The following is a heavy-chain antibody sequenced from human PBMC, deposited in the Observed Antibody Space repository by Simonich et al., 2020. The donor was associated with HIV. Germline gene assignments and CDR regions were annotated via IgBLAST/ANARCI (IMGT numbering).Heavy chain of an antibody. CDR1: GNTFPDYY. Sequence: EVQLVQSGAEVKKPGATVKISCKVSGNTFPDYYIHWVQQAPGEGLEWMGLVDPEDGETRYAEKVQGRVTRNADTSTDTAYMELISLRSEDTAVYYCATVFEYSSSDGNWFDPWGQGTLVTVSS. J-gene: IGHJ5*02. D-gene: IGHD6-6*01. CDR2: VDPEDGET. CDR3: ATVFEYSSSDGNWFDP. V-gene: IGHV1-69-2*01.